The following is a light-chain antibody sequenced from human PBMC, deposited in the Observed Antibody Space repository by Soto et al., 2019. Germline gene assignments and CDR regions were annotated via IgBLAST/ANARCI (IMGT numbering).Light chain of an antibody. CDR3: QQSYSTPPS. J-gene: IGKJ3*01. CDR1: QSISSY. V-gene: IGKV1-39*01. CDR2: AAS. Sequence: DIQMTQSPSSLSASVGDRVTITCRASQSISSYLNWYQQKPGKAPKLLIYAASSLQSGVPSRFSGIGSWTDLTLTISSRQPEDFATYYCQQSYSTPPSFGPWTKVDI.